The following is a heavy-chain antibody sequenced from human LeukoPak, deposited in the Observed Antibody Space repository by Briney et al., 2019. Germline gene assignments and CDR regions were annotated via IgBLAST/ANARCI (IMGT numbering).Heavy chain of an antibody. CDR1: GFTFSGHW. D-gene: IGHD1-26*01. Sequence: GGSLRLSCAASGFTFSGHWMSWVRQAPGKGLEWVANIKQDGGTKHYADSLRGRFTISRDNPKNSLYLQMNTLRSDDTAVYYCARDTVGSLDYWGHGILVTVAS. J-gene: IGHJ4*01. CDR3: ARDTVGSLDY. CDR2: IKQDGGTK. V-gene: IGHV3-7*01.